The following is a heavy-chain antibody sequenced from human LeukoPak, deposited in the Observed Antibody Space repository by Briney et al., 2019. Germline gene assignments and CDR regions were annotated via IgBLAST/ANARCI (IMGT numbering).Heavy chain of an antibody. CDR3: ATVLGWQRLDWFDP. J-gene: IGHJ5*02. CDR1: GYTFTSYD. V-gene: IGHV1-18*01. Sequence: GASVKVSCKASGYTFTSYDISWVRQAPGQGLEWTGWISAYNGNTNYAQKLQGRVTMTTDTSTSTAYMGLRSLRSDDTAVYYCATVLGWQRLDWFDPWGQGTLVTVSS. D-gene: IGHD3-16*01. CDR2: ISAYNGNT.